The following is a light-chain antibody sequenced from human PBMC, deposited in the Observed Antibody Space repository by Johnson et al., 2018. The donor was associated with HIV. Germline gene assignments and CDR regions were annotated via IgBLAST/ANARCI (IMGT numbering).Light chain of an antibody. CDR1: SSNIGNNY. V-gene: IGLV1-51*01. CDR2: DNN. J-gene: IGLJ1*01. Sequence: QSVLTQPPSVSAAPGQKVTISCSGSSSNIGNNYVSWYQQLPGTAPKLLIYDNNRRPSGIPDRFSGSKSGTSATLGITGLQTGDEADYYCGTWESRLSAVFRTWTKVTVL. CDR3: GTWESRLSAV.